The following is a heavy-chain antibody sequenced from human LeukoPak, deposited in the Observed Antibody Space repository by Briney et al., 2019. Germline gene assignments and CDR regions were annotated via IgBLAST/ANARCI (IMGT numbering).Heavy chain of an antibody. D-gene: IGHD3-16*01. V-gene: IGHV4-59*01. CDR2: IYYSGST. CDR1: GGSFSSYY. J-gene: IGHJ5*02. Sequence: SETLSLTCTVSGGSFSSYYWSWIRQPPGKGLEWIGYIYYSGSTNYNPSLKSRVTISVDTSKNQFSLNLTSVTAADTAVYYCARFTPQGYGWGGYNRFDPWGQGTLVTVSS. CDR3: ARFTPQGYGWGGYNRFDP.